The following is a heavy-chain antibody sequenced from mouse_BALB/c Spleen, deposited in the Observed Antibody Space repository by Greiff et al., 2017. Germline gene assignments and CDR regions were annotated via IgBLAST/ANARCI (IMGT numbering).Heavy chain of an antibody. CDR3: ARGYYGSESYWYFDV. CDR2: IDPSDSYT. J-gene: IGHJ1*01. V-gene: IGHV1-69*02. CDR1: GYTFTSYW. Sequence: VQLQQPGAELVKPGASVKLSCKASGYTFTSYWMHWVKQRPGQGLEWIGEIDPSDSYTNYNQKFKGKATLTVDKSSSTAYMQLSSLTSEDSAVYYCARGYYGSESYWYFDVWGAGTTVTVSS. D-gene: IGHD1-1*01.